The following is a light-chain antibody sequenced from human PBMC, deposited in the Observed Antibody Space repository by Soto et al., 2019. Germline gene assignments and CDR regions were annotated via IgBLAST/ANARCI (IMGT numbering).Light chain of an antibody. CDR2: DAS. CDR1: QDITNY. Sequence: IQMTQSPSSLSASVGDRVTITCQASQDITNYLIWYQQKPGKAPKLLIYDASSLGTGVSSRFSGSGSGTHFTLTISSLQPEDIATYYCQQFDSVPRTFGQGTKLEMK. CDR3: QQFDSVPRT. V-gene: IGKV1-33*01. J-gene: IGKJ2*02.